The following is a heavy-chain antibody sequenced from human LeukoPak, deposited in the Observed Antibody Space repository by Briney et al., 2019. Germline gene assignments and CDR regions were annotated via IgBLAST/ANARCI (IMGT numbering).Heavy chain of an antibody. CDR2: IYYSGST. CDR3: ARGDFWSGYYYYMDV. V-gene: IGHV4-30-4*08. J-gene: IGHJ6*03. CDR1: GGSISSGDYY. D-gene: IGHD3-3*01. Sequence: SETLSLTCTVSGGSISSGDYYWSWIRQPPGKGLEWIGYIYYSGSTYYNPSLKSRVTISADTSKNQFSLKLSSVTAADTAVYYCARGDFWSGYYYYMDVWGKGTTVTVSS.